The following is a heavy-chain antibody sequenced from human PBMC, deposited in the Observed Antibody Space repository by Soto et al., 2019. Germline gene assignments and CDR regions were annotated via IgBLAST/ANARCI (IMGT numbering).Heavy chain of an antibody. CDR1: GFTFSSYA. V-gene: IGHV3-23*01. J-gene: IGHJ4*02. CDR2: ISGSGGRT. D-gene: IGHD5-12*01. CDR3: AKPIRGYSGYDYPIDY. Sequence: EVQLLESGGGLVQPGGSLRLSCAASGFTFSSYAMSWVRQAPGKGLEWVSAISGSGGRTYYADSVKGRFTISRDNSENTLYLQMNSLRAEDTAVYYCAKPIRGYSGYDYPIDYWGQGTLVTVSS.